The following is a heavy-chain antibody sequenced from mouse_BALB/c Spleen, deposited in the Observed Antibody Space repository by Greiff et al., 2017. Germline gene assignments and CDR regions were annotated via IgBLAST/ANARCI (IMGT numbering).Heavy chain of an antibody. CDR3: ARDRSYGNYVGDAMDY. Sequence: VQLKESGGGLVKPGGSLKLSCAASGFTFSSYAMSWVRQTPEKRLEWVATISSGGSYTYYPDSVKGRFTISRDNAKNTLYLQMSSLRSEDTAMYYCARDRSYGNYVGDAMDYWGQGTSVTVSS. J-gene: IGHJ4*01. CDR2: ISSGGSYT. D-gene: IGHD2-1*01. V-gene: IGHV5-9-3*01. CDR1: GFTFSSYA.